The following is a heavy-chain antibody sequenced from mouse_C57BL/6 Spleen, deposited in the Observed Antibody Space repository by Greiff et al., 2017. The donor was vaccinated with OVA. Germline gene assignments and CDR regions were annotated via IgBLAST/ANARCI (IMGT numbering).Heavy chain of an antibody. D-gene: IGHD2-1*01. CDR3: ARRGNYPFDY. J-gene: IGHJ2*01. CDR1: GFTFSSYG. CDR2: ISSGGSYT. Sequence: EVQLVESGGDLVKPGGSLKLSCAASGFTFSSYGMSWVRQTPDKRLEWVATISSGGSYTYYPDSVKGRFTISRDNAKNTLYLQMSSLKSEDTAMYYCARRGNYPFDYWGQGTTLTVSS. V-gene: IGHV5-6*01.